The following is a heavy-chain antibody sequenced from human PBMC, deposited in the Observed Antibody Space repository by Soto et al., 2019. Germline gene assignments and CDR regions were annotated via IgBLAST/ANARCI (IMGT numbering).Heavy chain of an antibody. J-gene: IGHJ6*03. CDR1: GFTFSSYS. CDR2: ISSSSSTI. D-gene: IGHD5-18*01. Sequence: GGSLRLSCAASGFTFSSYSMNWVRQAPGKGLEWVSYISSSSSTIYYADSVKGRFTISRDNAKNSLYLQMNSLRAEDMAVYYCARGGDTAMVVTYYYYMDVWGKGTKVTVSS. CDR3: ARGGDTAMVVTYYYYMDV. V-gene: IGHV3-48*01.